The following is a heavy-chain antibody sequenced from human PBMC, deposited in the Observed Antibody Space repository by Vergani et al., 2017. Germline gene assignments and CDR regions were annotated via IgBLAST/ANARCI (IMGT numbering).Heavy chain of an antibody. Sequence: QVQLQESGPGLVKPSETLSLTCTVSGGSISSYYWSWIRQPPGKGLEWIGYIYYSGSTNYNPSLKSRVTISVDTSKNQFSLKLSSVTAADTAVYYCARGEGGAFDIWGQGTMVTVAS. CDR2: IYYSGST. J-gene: IGHJ3*02. CDR3: ARGEGGAFDI. D-gene: IGHD1-26*01. CDR1: GGSISSYY. V-gene: IGHV4-59*01.